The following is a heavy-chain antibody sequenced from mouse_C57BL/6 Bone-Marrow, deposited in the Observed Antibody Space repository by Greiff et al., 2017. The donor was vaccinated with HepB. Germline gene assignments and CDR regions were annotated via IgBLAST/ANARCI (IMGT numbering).Heavy chain of an antibody. V-gene: IGHV10-1*01. Sequence: EVKLVESGGGLVQPKGSLKLSCAASGFSFNTYAMNWVRQAPGKGLEWVARIRSKSNNYATYYADSVKDRFTISRDDSESMLYLQMNNLKTEDTAMYYCVRQSGPWFAYWGQGTLVTVSA. J-gene: IGHJ3*01. CDR3: VRQSGPWFAY. CDR1: GFSFNTYA. D-gene: IGHD1-3*01. CDR2: IRSKSNNYAT.